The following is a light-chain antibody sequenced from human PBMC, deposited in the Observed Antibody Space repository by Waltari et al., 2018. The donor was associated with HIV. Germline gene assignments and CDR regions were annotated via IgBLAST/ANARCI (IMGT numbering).Light chain of an antibody. CDR2: RDT. CDR1: NLGEKF. V-gene: IGLV3-1*01. CDR3: QALDSNTVV. Sequence: SYELTQPPSLSVAPGQTATITCSGYNLGEKFVYWYQQKPSQSPFLVIFRDTKRPSGIPERFSGSTSGNTATLTIRGTQAMDEADYYCQALDSNTVVFGGGTYLAVL. J-gene: IGLJ3*02.